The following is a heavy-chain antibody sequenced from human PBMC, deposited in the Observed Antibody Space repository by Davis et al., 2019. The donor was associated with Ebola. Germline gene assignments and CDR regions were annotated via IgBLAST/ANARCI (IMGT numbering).Heavy chain of an antibody. Sequence: GESLKISCAASGFTFSSYGMHWVRQAPGKGLEWVAVISYDGSNKYYADSVKGRFTISRDNSKNTLYLQMNSLRAEDTAVYYCARDTPFTDTYGMDVWGQGTTVTVSS. D-gene: IGHD2-15*01. J-gene: IGHJ6*02. CDR1: GFTFSSYG. CDR2: ISYDGSNK. V-gene: IGHV3-30*03. CDR3: ARDTPFTDTYGMDV.